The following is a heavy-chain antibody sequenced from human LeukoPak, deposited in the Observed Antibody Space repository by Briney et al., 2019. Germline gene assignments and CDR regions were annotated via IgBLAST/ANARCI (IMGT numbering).Heavy chain of an antibody. CDR2: MNPNSGNT. CDR1: GYTFTSYD. J-gene: IGHJ4*02. CDR3: ARGGSSSSGLDY. Sequence: ASVKVSCKASGYTFTSYDINWVRQATGQGLEWMGWMNPNSGNTGYAQKFQGRATMTRNTSISTAYMELSSLRSEDTAVYYCARGGSSSSGLDYWGQGTLVTVSS. V-gene: IGHV1-8*01. D-gene: IGHD6-6*01.